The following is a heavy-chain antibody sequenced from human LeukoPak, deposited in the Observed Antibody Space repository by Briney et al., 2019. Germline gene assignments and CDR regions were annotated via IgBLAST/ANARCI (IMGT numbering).Heavy chain of an antibody. CDR2: ISRSGGST. V-gene: IGHV3-23*01. Sequence: PGGSLRLSCAASGFTFSNAWMNWVRQAPGKGLEWVSGISRSGGSTYYADSVKGRFTISRDNSKNTLYLQMNSLRGEDTAVYYCAKTGSTVTALNWFDPWGQGTLVTVSS. CDR3: AKTGSTVTALNWFDP. D-gene: IGHD4-17*01. CDR1: GFTFSNAW. J-gene: IGHJ5*02.